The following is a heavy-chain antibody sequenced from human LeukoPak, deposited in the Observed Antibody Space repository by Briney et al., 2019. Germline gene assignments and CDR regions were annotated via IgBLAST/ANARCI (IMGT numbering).Heavy chain of an antibody. J-gene: IGHJ4*02. V-gene: IGHV3-15*01. CDR1: GFTFSDAW. D-gene: IGHD3-22*01. Sequence: GGSLRLSCAASGFTFSDAWMSWVRQAPGKGLEWVGRIKSKTDGGTTDYAAPVKGRFTISRDDSKNTLYLKMNSLKIEDTAVYYCARYYGDSGSQYYFDYWGQGTLVTVSS. CDR2: IKSKTDGGTT. CDR3: ARYYGDSGSQYYFDY.